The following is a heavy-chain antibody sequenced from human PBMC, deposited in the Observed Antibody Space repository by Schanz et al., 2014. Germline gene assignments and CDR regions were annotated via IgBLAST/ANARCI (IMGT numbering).Heavy chain of an antibody. CDR1: GGTFSSYA. Sequence: VQLVQSGAEVKKPGSSVKVSCKASGGTFSSYAISWVRQAPGQGLEWMGWINPTTGNPGYAQGFTGRFVFSFDTSVSTAYLQISGLKAEDTAVYYCARARYGLDVWGQGTTVTVSS. CDR2: INPTTGNP. V-gene: IGHV7-4-1*02. CDR3: ARARYGLDV. J-gene: IGHJ6*02.